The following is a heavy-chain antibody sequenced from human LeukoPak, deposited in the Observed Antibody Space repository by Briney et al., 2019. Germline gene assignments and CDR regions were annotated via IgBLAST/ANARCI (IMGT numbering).Heavy chain of an antibody. Sequence: GGSLRLSCAASGLTVSSNYMSWVRQAPGKGLEWVSVIYSGGSTYYADSVKGRFTISRHNSKNTLYLQMNSRRAEDTAVYYCARDLITYCRRTSCHGAYYYYGMDVWGQGTTVTVSS. V-gene: IGHV3-53*04. CDR1: GLTVSSNY. CDR2: IYSGGST. J-gene: IGHJ6*02. CDR3: ARDLITYCRRTSCHGAYYYYGMDV. D-gene: IGHD2-2*01.